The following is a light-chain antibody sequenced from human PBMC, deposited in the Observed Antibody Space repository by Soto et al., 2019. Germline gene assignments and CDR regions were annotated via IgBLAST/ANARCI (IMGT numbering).Light chain of an antibody. CDR1: QSVSSN. CDR3: QQYNSWPSLG. Sequence: EIVMTQSPATLSVSPGERATLSCRASQSVSSNLAWYQQKPGQAARLLIYDASTRATGIPAKFSGSGSGTEFTLTISSLQSEDFAVYYCQQYNSWPSLGFGGGTKVEIK. J-gene: IGKJ4*01. V-gene: IGKV3-15*01. CDR2: DAS.